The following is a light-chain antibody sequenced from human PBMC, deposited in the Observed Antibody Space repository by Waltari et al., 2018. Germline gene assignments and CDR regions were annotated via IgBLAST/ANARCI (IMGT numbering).Light chain of an antibody. CDR1: QSLSSW. J-gene: IGKJ1*01. Sequence: DIQMTQSPSTLSASVGDSVTITCRASQSLSSWLAWYQQKPGKAPKLRVYQASTLESGVPPRFSGSAFGTEFTLTISSLQPDDFATYYCQQYNSRPWTFGQGTKVEF. CDR3: QQYNSRPWT. CDR2: QAS. V-gene: IGKV1-5*03.